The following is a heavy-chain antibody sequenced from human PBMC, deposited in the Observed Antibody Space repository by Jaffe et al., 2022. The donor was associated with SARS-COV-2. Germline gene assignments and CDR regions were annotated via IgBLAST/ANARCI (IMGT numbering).Heavy chain of an antibody. V-gene: IGHV3-7*01. CDR1: GFTFSIYW. Sequence: EVQLVESGGGLVQPGGSLRLSCAASGFTFSIYWMTWIRQAPGKGLEWVANINPDEIKRDYVDSVKGRFTISRDNAKNLVYLQMNSLRDEDTAVYYCARAGHYNFDLWGQGTRVTVSS. CDR2: INPDEIKR. J-gene: IGHJ4*02. CDR3: ARAGHYNFDL. D-gene: IGHD3-10*01.